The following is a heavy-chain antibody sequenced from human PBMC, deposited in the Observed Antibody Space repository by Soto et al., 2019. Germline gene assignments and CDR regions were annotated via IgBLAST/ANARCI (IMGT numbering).Heavy chain of an antibody. CDR1: GFTSSTFV. Sequence: QVQLVESGGGVVQPGRSLRLSCAASGFTSSTFVIHWVRQAPGKGLEWLAVISSDGNNQYYADSVKGRFTISIDNSKNTLYLQVNSLRAEDTAVYFCAKERGVLDAFDIWGQGTMVTVSS. J-gene: IGHJ3*02. CDR3: AKERGVLDAFDI. V-gene: IGHV3-30*18. D-gene: IGHD3-10*01. CDR2: ISSDGNNQ.